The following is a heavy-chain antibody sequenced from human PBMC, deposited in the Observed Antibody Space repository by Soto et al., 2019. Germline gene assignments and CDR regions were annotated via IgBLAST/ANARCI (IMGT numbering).Heavy chain of an antibody. CDR3: AKAQDGYNSGPFDY. J-gene: IGHJ4*02. Sequence: GGSLRLSCAASGFTVSSNYMSWVRQAPGKGLEWVSVIYSGGSTYYADSVKGRFTISRDNSKNTLYLQMNSLRAEDTAVYYCAKAQDGYNSGPFDYWGQGTLVTVSS. CDR2: IYSGGST. CDR1: GFTVSSNY. V-gene: IGHV3-53*01. D-gene: IGHD1-1*01.